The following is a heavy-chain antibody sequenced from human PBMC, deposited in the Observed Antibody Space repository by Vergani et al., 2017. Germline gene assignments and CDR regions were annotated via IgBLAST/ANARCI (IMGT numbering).Heavy chain of an antibody. J-gene: IGHJ1*01. CDR2: ISYDGTQK. D-gene: IGHD1/OR15-1a*01. CDR1: GFRVTTYY. Sequence: VELLESGGDLAQPGGSLRVSCSASGFRVTTYYMSWVRQAPGKGLEWVAVISYDGTQKYYADSVKGRFTISRDNSKSTLYLQMNSLSTQDTAVYYCATKSCGTSGCQIGYFREWGQGTLVNVSS. V-gene: IGHV3-30*03. CDR3: ATKSCGTSGCQIGYFRE.